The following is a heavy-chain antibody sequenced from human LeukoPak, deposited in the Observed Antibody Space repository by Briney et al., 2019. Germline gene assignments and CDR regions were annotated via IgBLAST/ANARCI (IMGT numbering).Heavy chain of an antibody. V-gene: IGHV1-58*01. J-gene: IGHJ4*02. Sequence: SVKVSCKASEFTFTSSAVQWVRQARGQRLEWIGWIVVGSGNTNYAQKFQERVTITRDMSTSTAYMELSSLRSEDTAVYYCAADLGAVAGIIDYWGQGTLVTVSS. D-gene: IGHD6-19*01. CDR3: AADLGAVAGIIDY. CDR2: IVVGSGNT. CDR1: EFTFTSSA.